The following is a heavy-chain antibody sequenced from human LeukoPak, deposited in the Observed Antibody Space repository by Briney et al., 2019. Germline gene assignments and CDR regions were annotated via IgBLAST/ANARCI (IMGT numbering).Heavy chain of an antibody. D-gene: IGHD3-10*01. V-gene: IGHV3-74*01. CDR3: AGGGAVYGLN. CDR2: INSDGSRT. CDR1: KFAFSSYW. J-gene: IGHJ4*02. Sequence: PGGSLRLSCAASKFAFSSYWMHWVRQAPGKGLVWVSRINSDGSRTSYADSVKGRFTISRDNARSTLYLQMNSLRVEDTAVYYCAGGGAVYGLNWGQGTLVTVSS.